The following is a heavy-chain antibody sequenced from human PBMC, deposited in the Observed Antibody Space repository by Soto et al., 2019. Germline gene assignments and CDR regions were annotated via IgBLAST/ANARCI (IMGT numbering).Heavy chain of an antibody. V-gene: IGHV1-58*01. CDR1: GFTFTSSA. Sequence: ASVKVSCKASGFTFTSSAVQWVRQARGQRLEWIGWIVVGSGNTNYAQKFQERVTITRDMSTSTAYMELSSLRSEDTAVYYCAADSKGTDAFDIWGQGTMVTVSS. J-gene: IGHJ3*02. D-gene: IGHD3-10*01. CDR2: IVVGSGNT. CDR3: AADSKGTDAFDI.